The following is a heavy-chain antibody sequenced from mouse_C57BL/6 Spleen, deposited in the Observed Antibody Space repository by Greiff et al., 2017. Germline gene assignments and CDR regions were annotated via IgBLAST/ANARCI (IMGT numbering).Heavy chain of an antibody. Sequence: EVKLVESGGDLVKPGGSLTLSCAASGFTFSSYGMSWVRQTPDKRLEWVATISSGGSYTYYPDSVKGRFTISRDNAKNTLYLQMSSLKSEDTAMYYCVRHYDSSYAMDYWGQGTSVTVSS. CDR3: VRHYDSSYAMDY. CDR1: GFTFSSYG. CDR2: ISSGGSYT. V-gene: IGHV5-6*01. D-gene: IGHD1-1*01. J-gene: IGHJ4*01.